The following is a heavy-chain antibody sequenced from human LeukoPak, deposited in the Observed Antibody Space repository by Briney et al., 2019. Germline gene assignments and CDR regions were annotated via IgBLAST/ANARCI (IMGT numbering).Heavy chain of an antibody. Sequence: GESLKISCKGSGYSFTTYTIGWVRQMHGKGLEWMGVIYPGDSDTTYSPSFQGQVTISADKSINTAYLKWSSLKASDTAMYYCARLLNSSWYGFDFWGQGTLVTVSS. CDR2: IYPGDSDT. J-gene: IGHJ4*02. CDR3: ARLLNSSWYGFDF. D-gene: IGHD6-13*01. CDR1: GYSFTTYT. V-gene: IGHV5-51*01.